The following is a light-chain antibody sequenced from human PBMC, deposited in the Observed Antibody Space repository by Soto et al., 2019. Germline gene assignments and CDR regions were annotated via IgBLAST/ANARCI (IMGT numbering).Light chain of an antibody. CDR3: QQYYSAPLT. Sequence: IVMTQSPDSLAVSLGERATINCKSSQSVSYSSNNKNFLAWYQQKPGQPPKLLIYWASTRESGVPDRFSVSGSGTDFTLTISSLQAEDVAVYYCQQYYSAPLTFGGGTKVE. CDR1: QSVSYSSNNKNF. J-gene: IGKJ4*01. CDR2: WAS. V-gene: IGKV4-1*01.